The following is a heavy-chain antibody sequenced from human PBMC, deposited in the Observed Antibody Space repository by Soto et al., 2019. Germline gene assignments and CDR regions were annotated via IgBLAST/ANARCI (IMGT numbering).Heavy chain of an antibody. J-gene: IGHJ3*02. V-gene: IGHV1-18*01. CDR1: GYTFTSYC. CDR3: ATSTLDAFDI. CDR2: ISAYNGNT. Sequence: ASVEVSCKASGYTFTSYCISWVRQAPGQGLEWMGWISAYNGNTNYAQKLQGRVTMTTDTSTSTAYMELRSLRSDDTAVYYCATSTLDAFDIWGQGTMVTVSS.